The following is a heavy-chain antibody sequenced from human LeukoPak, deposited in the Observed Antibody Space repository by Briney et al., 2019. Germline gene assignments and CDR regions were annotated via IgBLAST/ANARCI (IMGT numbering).Heavy chain of an antibody. J-gene: IGHJ4*02. Sequence: SETLSLTCAVSGASITSSHWWSWARQPPGKGLEWIGEIHDSGTTNYKPSLKSRVTMSLDKSNNQISLKLTSVTAADTAVYYCATYFYCDYATHYFDFWGQGTLVTVSS. CDR2: IHDSGTT. V-gene: IGHV4-4*02. CDR3: ATYFYCDYATHYFDF. D-gene: IGHD4-17*01. CDR1: GASITSSHW.